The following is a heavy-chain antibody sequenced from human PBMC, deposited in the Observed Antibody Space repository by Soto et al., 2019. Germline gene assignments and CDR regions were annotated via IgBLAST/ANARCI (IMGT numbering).Heavy chain of an antibody. J-gene: IGHJ3*02. V-gene: IGHV4-31*03. CDR3: ARDRIAARGTACDI. CDR2: IYYSGST. D-gene: IGHD6-6*01. CDR1: GGSISSGGYY. Sequence: SETLSLTCTVSGGSISSGGYYWSWIRQHPGKGLEWIGYIYYSGSTYYNPSLKSRVTISVDTSKNQFSLKLSSVTAADTAVYYCARDRIAARGTACDIWGQGTMGTVS.